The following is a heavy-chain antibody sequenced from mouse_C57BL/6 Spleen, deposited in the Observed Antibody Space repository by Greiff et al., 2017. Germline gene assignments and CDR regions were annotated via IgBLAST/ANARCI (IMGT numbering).Heavy chain of an antibody. D-gene: IGHD2-5*01. CDR3: ATSYYSNSFAY. CDR2: IWGVGST. J-gene: IGHJ3*01. V-gene: IGHV2-6*01. CDR1: GFSLTSYG. Sequence: QVHVKQSGPGLVAPSQSLSITCTVSGFSLTSYGVDWVRQSPGKGLEWLGVIWGVGSTNYNSALKSRLSISKDNSKSQVFLKMNSLQTDDTAMYYCATSYYSNSFAYWGQGTLVTVSA.